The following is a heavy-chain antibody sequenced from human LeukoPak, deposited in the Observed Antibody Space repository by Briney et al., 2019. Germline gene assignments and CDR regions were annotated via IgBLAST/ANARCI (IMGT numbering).Heavy chain of an antibody. J-gene: IGHJ5*02. Sequence: GESLKIPCKGSGYSFTSYWIGWVRQMPGKGLEWMGIIYPGDSDTRYSPSFQGQVTISADKSISTAYLQWSSLKASDTAMYYCARGAGYSSGWYFPTVDWFDPWGQGTLVTVSS. V-gene: IGHV5-51*01. D-gene: IGHD6-19*01. CDR1: GYSFTSYW. CDR3: ARGAGYSSGWYFPTVDWFDP. CDR2: IYPGDSDT.